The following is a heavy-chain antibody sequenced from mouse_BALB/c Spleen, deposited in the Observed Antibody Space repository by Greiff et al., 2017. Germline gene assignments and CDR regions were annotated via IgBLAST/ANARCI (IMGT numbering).Heavy chain of an antibody. V-gene: IGHV3-6*02. CDR1: GYSITSGYY. CDR3: ARQLGLPFYYAMDY. D-gene: IGHD3-1*01. J-gene: IGHJ4*01. CDR2: ISYDGSN. Sequence: EVKLMESGPGLVKPSQSLSLTCSVTGYSITSGYYWNWIRQFPGNKLEWMGYISYDGSNNYNPSLKNRISITRDTSKNQFFLKLNSVTTEDTATYYCARQLGLPFYYAMDYWGQGTSVTVSS.